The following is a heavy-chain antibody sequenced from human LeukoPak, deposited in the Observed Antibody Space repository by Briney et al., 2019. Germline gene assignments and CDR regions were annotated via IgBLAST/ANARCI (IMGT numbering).Heavy chain of an antibody. J-gene: IGHJ3*02. CDR2: IYTSGST. V-gene: IGHV4-4*07. D-gene: IGHD3-22*01. CDR1: GGSISSYY. CDR3: ARILPTYYYDSSGYRGAFDI. Sequence: TSETLSLTCTVSGGSISSYYWSWIRQPAGKGLEWIGRIYTSGSTNYNPSLKSRVTMSVDTSKNQFSLKLSSVTAADTAVYYCARILPTYYYDSSGYRGAFDIWGQGTMVTVSS.